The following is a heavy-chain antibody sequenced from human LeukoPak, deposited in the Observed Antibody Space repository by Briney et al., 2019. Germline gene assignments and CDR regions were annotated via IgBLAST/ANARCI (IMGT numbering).Heavy chain of an antibody. V-gene: IGHV3-30*18. J-gene: IGHJ4*02. CDR2: ISYDGSNK. D-gene: IGHD3-22*01. Sequence: GGSLRLSCAASGFTFSSYGIHWGRQAPGKGLEWVAIISYDGSNKYYADSVKGRFTISRDNSKNTLYLQMNSLRAEDTAVYYCAKDLINYYDSGGPLDNWGQGTLVTVSS. CDR3: AKDLINYYDSGGPLDN. CDR1: GFTFSSYG.